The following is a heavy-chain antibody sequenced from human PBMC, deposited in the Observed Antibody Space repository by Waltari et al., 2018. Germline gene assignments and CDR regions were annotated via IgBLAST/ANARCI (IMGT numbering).Heavy chain of an antibody. Sequence: QVQLVQSGAEVKKPGASVKVSCKASGSTFTSYSMHWVRQATGQGLEWMGIINPSGGSTSYAQKFQGRVTMTRDTSTSTVYMELSSLRSEDTAVYYCARVPYCSSTSCYTGHFDYWGQGTLVTVSS. D-gene: IGHD2-2*02. J-gene: IGHJ4*02. CDR1: GSTFTSYS. CDR2: INPSGGST. CDR3: ARVPYCSSTSCYTGHFDY. V-gene: IGHV1-46*01.